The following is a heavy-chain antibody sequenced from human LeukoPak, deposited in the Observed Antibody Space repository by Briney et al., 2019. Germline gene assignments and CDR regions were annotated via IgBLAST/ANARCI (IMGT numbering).Heavy chain of an antibody. CDR3: ARVPYCSSTSCYIGVAFDI. V-gene: IGHV3-21*01. Sequence: GGSLRLSCAASGFTFSSYSMNWVRQAPGKGLEWVSSISSSSYIYYADSVKGRFTISRDNAKNSLYLQMNSLRAEDTAVYYCARVPYCSSTSCYIGVAFDIWGQGTMVSVSS. D-gene: IGHD2-2*02. CDR1: GFTFSSYS. J-gene: IGHJ3*02. CDR2: ISSSSYI.